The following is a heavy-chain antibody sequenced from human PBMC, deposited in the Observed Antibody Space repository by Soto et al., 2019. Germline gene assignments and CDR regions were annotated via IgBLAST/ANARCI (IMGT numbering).Heavy chain of an antibody. CDR3: AKTPPRTTATAYYFDY. V-gene: IGHV1-69*16. CDR1: GDTFSSSYT. J-gene: IGHJ4*02. D-gene: IGHD4-17*01. CDR2: ITPILDTT. Sequence: QVQLVQSGAEVKKPGSSVKVSCKASGDTFSSSYTISWVRLAPGQGLEWMGGITPILDTTHYAQKFQDRVTSTXXEXTTXAHMELSSLRSDDTAVYYCAKTPPRTTATAYYFDYWGPGTLVTVSS.